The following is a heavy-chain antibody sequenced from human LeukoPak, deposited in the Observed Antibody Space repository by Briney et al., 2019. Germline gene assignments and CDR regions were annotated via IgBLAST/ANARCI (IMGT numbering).Heavy chain of an antibody. CDR2: IYGSGIT. Sequence: SETLSLTCTVSGGSIISNYWSWIRQSAGTGLEWIGRIYGSGITDYNPSLKSRVTMSLDTSRKQFSLRLTSVTAADTAVYYCARLKFYDTTGYSPGYYMDVWGKGTTVSVFS. J-gene: IGHJ6*03. CDR1: GGSIISNY. CDR3: ARLKFYDTTGYSPGYYMDV. V-gene: IGHV4-4*07. D-gene: IGHD3-22*01.